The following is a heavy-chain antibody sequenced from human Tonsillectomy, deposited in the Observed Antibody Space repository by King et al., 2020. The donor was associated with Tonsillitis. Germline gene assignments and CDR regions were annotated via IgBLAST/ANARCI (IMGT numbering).Heavy chain of an antibody. J-gene: IGHJ5*02. CDR1: GGSISSYY. V-gene: IGHV4-59*08. Sequence: VQLQESGPGLVMPSETLTLTCTVSGGSISSYYWSWIRQPPGKGLEWIGYIYYSGSTNYNPSLKSRVTISVDTSKNQFSLKLSSVTGADTAVYYCARLNDWFDPWGQGTLVTVSS. CDR2: IYYSGST. CDR3: ARLNDWFDP.